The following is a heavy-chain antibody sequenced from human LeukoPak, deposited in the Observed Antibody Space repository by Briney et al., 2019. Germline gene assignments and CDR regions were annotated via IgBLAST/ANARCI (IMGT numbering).Heavy chain of an antibody. V-gene: IGHV4-30-4*08. Sequence: PSQTLSLTCTVSGGSISSGAYYWSWIRPPPWKGLEWIGYIYYSGSTYYNPSLKSRVTISVDTSKNQFSLKLSSVTAADTAVYYCAREGSSGYYLYYYYMDVRGKGTTVTVSS. CDR2: IYYSGST. CDR1: GGSISSGAYY. CDR3: AREGSSGYYLYYYYMDV. D-gene: IGHD3-22*01. J-gene: IGHJ6*03.